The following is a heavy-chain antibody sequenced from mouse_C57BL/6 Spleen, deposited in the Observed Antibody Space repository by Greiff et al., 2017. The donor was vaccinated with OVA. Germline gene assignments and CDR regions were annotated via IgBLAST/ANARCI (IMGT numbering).Heavy chain of an antibody. CDR3: ARGLYYGYDGYYFDY. CDR1: GYTFTSYW. J-gene: IGHJ2*01. Sequence: QVQLQQPGAELVKPGASVKLSCKASGYTFTSYWMHWVKQRPGQGLEWIGMIHPNSGSTNYNEKFKSKATLTVDKSSSTAYMQLSSLTSEDSAVYYCARGLYYGYDGYYFDYWGQGTTLTVSS. CDR2: IHPNSGST. D-gene: IGHD2-2*01. V-gene: IGHV1-64*01.